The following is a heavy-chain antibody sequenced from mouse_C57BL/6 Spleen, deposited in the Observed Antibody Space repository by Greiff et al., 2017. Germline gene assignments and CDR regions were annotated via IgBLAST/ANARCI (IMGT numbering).Heavy chain of an antibody. D-gene: IGHD1-1*01. CDR2: INPNNGGT. V-gene: IGHV1-18*01. CDR3: ARSLLLRRGYFDV. Sequence: VQLKQSGPELVKPGASVKIPCKASGYTFTDYNMDWVKQSHGKSLEWIGDINPNNGGTIYNQKFKGKATLTVDKSSSTAYMELRSLTSEDTAVYYCARSLLLRRGYFDVWGTGTTVTVSS. J-gene: IGHJ1*03. CDR1: GYTFTDYN.